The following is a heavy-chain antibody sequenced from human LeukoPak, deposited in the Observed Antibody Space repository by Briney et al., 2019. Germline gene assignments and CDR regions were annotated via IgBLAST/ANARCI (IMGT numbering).Heavy chain of an antibody. CDR2: IYYSGST. J-gene: IGHJ5*02. CDR3: ARKYCTNGVCYSSWFDP. CDR1: GVSISSSSYY. Sequence: PSETLSLTCTVSGVSISSSSYYWGWIRQPPGKGLEWIGSIYYSGSTYYNPSLKSRVTISVDTSKNQFSLKLSSVTAADTAVYYCARKYCTNGVCYSSWFDPWGQGTLVTVSS. D-gene: IGHD2-8*01. V-gene: IGHV4-39*07.